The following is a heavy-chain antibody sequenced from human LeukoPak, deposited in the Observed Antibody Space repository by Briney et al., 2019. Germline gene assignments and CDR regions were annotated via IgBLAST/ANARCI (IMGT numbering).Heavy chain of an antibody. CDR1: GFTFSSYA. CDR3: AKVTAAAGTGNWFDP. CDR2: ISGSGGST. Sequence: PGGSLRLSCAASGFTFSSYAMSWVRQAPGKGLEWVSAISGSGGSTYYADSVKGRFTISRDNSKNTLYLQMNSLRAGDTAVYYCAKVTAAAGTGNWFDPWGQGTLVTVSS. D-gene: IGHD6-13*01. V-gene: IGHV3-23*01. J-gene: IGHJ5*02.